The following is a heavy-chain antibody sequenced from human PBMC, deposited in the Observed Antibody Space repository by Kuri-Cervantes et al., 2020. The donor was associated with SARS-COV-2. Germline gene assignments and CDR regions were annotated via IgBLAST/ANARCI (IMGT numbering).Heavy chain of an antibody. CDR3: ARRLEYDLWSGPLDAFDI. D-gene: IGHD3-3*01. CDR1: GFTFSSYA. J-gene: IGHJ3*02. CDR2: IGGSGVRT. V-gene: IGHV3-23*01. Sequence: GGSLRLSCAASGFTFSSYAMNWVRQAPGKGLEWVSVIGGSGVRTNYADSVKGRFTISRDNSKNSLYLQMNSLRAEDTAVYYCARRLEYDLWSGPLDAFDIWGQGTMVTVSS.